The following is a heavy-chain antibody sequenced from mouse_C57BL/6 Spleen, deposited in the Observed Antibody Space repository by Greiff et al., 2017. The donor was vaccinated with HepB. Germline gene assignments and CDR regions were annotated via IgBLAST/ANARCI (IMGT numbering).Heavy chain of an antibody. Sequence: EVQLQQSGTLLARPGASVKMSCKTSGYTFTSYWMHWVKQRPGQGLEWIGAIYPGNSDTSYNQKFKGKAKLTAVTSASTAYMELSSLTNEDSAVYYCTRKSQGGYFDYWGQGTTLTVSS. CDR3: TRKSQGGYFDY. J-gene: IGHJ2*01. V-gene: IGHV1-5*01. CDR1: GYTFTSYW. CDR2: IYPGNSDT.